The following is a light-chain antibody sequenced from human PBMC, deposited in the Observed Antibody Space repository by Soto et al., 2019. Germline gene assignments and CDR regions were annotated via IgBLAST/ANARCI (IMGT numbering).Light chain of an antibody. Sequence: EIVMTQSPATLSVSPGEKATLSCRASQSVGSDLAGYQQKPGQAPRLLIYGAYTGATGIPARFSGSGSGTEFTLIISSLQSEDFALYFCQQYNNWPPTFGQGTKVEIK. V-gene: IGKV3-15*01. J-gene: IGKJ1*01. CDR1: QSVGSD. CDR2: GAY. CDR3: QQYNNWPPT.